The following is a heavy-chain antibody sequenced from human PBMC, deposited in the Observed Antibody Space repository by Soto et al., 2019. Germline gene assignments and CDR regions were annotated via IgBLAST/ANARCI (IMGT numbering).Heavy chain of an antibody. CDR1: GFAFDDYA. V-gene: IGHV3-9*01. J-gene: IGHJ6*02. CDR2: ISWNSGSI. Sequence: PGGSLRLSCAASGFAFDDYAMHWVRQAPGKGLEWASGISWNSGSIGYADSVKGRFTISRDNAKNSLYLQMNSLRAEDTALYYCAKTDHMDVWGQGTTVTVSS. CDR3: AKTDHMDV.